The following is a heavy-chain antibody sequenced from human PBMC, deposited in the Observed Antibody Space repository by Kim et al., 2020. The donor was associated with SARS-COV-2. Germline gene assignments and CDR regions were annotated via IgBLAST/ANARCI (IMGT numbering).Heavy chain of an antibody. CDR3: ARGRAVGATTNAFDI. CDR1: GFTFSSYD. V-gene: IGHV3-13*04. Sequence: GGSLRLSCAASGFTFSSYDMHWVRQAPGKGLEWVSAIGTAGDTYYPGSVKGRFTISRENAKNSLYLQMNSLRAGDTAVYYCARGRAVGATTNAFDIWGQGTMVTVSS. J-gene: IGHJ3*02. D-gene: IGHD1-26*01. CDR2: IGTAGDT.